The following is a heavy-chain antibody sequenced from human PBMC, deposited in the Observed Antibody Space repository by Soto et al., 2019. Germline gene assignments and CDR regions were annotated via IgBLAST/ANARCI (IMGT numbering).Heavy chain of an antibody. CDR3: ARLDTSGWSGLDY. D-gene: IGHD6-19*01. J-gene: IGHJ4*02. V-gene: IGHV3-30-3*01. CDR1: GFTFSSFA. Sequence: QVQLVESEGGVVQPGRSLRLSCAASGFTFSSFAMHWVRQAPGRGLEWVAIISYDGSNKYYADSVKGRFTISRDNSKNTLYLQMHSLRAEDTAVYYCARLDTSGWSGLDYWGQGTLVTVSS. CDR2: ISYDGSNK.